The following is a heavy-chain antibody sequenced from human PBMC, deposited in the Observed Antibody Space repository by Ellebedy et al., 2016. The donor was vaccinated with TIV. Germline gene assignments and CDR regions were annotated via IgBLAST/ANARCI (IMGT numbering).Heavy chain of an antibody. CDR2: ISGGGDRA. CDR3: ARDQNRYSSSSAPSRPNY. V-gene: IGHV3-23*01. J-gene: IGHJ4*02. D-gene: IGHD6-6*01. Sequence: PGGSLRLSCAASGFTFSSYAMTWVRQAPGKGLEWVSGISGGGDRAYYADSVKGRFTISRDNSKNTLYLQMNSLRAEDTAVYYCARDQNRYSSSSAPSRPNYWGQGTLVAVSS. CDR1: GFTFSSYA.